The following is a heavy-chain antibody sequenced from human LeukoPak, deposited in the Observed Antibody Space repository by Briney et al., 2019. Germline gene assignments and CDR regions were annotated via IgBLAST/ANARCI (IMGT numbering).Heavy chain of an antibody. CDR3: ARTYYYGSGSYYS. V-gene: IGHV1-2*02. D-gene: IGHD3-10*01. CDR1: GYTFTGYY. CDR2: INPNSGGT. Sequence: AASVKVSFKASGYTFTGYYMHWVRQAPGQGLEWMGWINPNSGGTNYAQKFQGRVTMTRDTSISTAYMELSRLRSDDTAVYYCARTYYYGSGSYYSWGQGTLVTVSS. J-gene: IGHJ5*02.